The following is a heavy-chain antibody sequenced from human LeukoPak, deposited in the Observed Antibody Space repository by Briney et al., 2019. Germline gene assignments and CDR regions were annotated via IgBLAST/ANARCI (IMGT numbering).Heavy chain of an antibody. CDR3: ATDRSYYYGSGSPFDY. V-gene: IGHV1-24*01. CDR1: GYTLTELS. D-gene: IGHD3-10*01. CDR2: FDPEDGET. J-gene: IGHJ4*02. Sequence: ASVKVSCKVSGYTLTELSMHWVRQAPGKGLEWMGGFDPEDGETIYAQKFQGRVTMTEDTSTDTAYTELSSLRSEDTAVYYCATDRSYYYGSGSPFDYWGQGTLVTVSS.